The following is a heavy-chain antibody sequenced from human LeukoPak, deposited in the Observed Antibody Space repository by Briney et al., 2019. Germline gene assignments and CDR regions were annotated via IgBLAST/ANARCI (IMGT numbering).Heavy chain of an antibody. CDR2: ISSSGSTI. CDR1: GFSISSYE. CDR3: AREELAPYYYYMDV. V-gene: IGHV3-48*03. Sequence: GGSLRLSCAASGFSISSYEMNWVRQAPGKGLEWVSYISSSGSTIYYADSVKGRFTISRDNAKNSLYLQMNSLRAEDTAVYYCAREELAPYYYYMDVRGKGTTVTVSS. D-gene: IGHD1-26*01. J-gene: IGHJ6*03.